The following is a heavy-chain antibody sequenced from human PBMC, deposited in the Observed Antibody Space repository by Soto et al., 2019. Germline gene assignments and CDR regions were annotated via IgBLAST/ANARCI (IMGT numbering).Heavy chain of an antibody. CDR2: ISSNGGST. D-gene: IGHD6-13*01. CDR3: SRGSSSWYGGDYYYGMDV. CDR1: GFTFSSYA. V-gene: IGHV3-64D*08. J-gene: IGHJ6*02. Sequence: GGSLRLSCSASGFTFSSYAMHWVRQAPGKGLEYVSAISSNGGSTYYADSVKGRFTISRDNSKNTLYLQMSSLRAEDTDVYYCSRGSSSWYGGDYYYGMDVWGQGTTVTVSS.